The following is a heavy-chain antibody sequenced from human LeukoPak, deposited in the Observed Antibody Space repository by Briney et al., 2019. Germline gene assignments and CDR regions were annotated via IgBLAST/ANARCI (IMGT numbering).Heavy chain of an antibody. V-gene: IGHV3-66*01. D-gene: IGHD5-18*01. Sequence: GGSLRLSCAASGFTVSSNYMSWVRQAPGKGLEWVSVIYSGGSTYYADSVKGRFTISRDNSKNTLYLQMNLLRAEDTAVYYCARGRIQLWGRYYFDYWGQGTLVTVSS. CDR2: IYSGGST. J-gene: IGHJ4*02. CDR1: GFTVSSNY. CDR3: ARGRIQLWGRYYFDY.